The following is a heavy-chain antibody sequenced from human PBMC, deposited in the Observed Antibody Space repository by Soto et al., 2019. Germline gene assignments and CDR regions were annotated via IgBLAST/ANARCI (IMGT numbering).Heavy chain of an antibody. V-gene: IGHV1-3*01. D-gene: IGHD6-13*01. CDR3: ATGIAAAGDYYYYGMDV. J-gene: IGHJ6*02. CDR2: INAGNGNT. Sequence: ASVKVSCKASGYTFTSYAMHWVRQAPGQRLEWMGWINAGNGNTKYSQKFQGRVTITRDTSASTAYMELSSLRSEDTAVYYCATGIAAAGDYYYYGMDVWGQGTTVTVSS. CDR1: GYTFTSYA.